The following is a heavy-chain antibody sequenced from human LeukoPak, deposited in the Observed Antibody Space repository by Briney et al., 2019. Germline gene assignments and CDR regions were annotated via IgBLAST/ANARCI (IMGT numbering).Heavy chain of an antibody. CDR1: GFTFSSHW. CDR2: IKQDGSEK. D-gene: IGHD5-12*01. Sequence: GGSLRLSCAASGFTFSSHWMSWVRQAPGKGLEWVANIKQDGSEKYYVDSVKGRFTISRDNAKNSLYLQMNSLRAEDTAVCYCARERYSGYDLNAFDIWGQGTMVTVSS. J-gene: IGHJ3*02. CDR3: ARERYSGYDLNAFDI. V-gene: IGHV3-7*01.